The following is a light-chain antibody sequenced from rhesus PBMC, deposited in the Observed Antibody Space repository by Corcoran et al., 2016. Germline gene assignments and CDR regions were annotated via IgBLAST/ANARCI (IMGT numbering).Light chain of an antibody. CDR2: GGF. CDR1: QSVSSY. V-gene: IGKV3S9*01. CDR3: QQYNNWNS. J-gene: IGKJ2*01. Sequence: EIVMTQSPATLSLSPGERATLSCRASQSVSSYVAWYQQKPEQAPRLLIYGGFSRATGIPDRFSGSGSGTEFTLIISSLEPEDVGVYYCQQYNNWNSFGQGTKVEIK.